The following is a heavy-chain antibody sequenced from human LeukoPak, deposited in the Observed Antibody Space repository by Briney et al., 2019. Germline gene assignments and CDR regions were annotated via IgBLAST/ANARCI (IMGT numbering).Heavy chain of an antibody. CDR3: ARDQEGGHDY. D-gene: IGHD6-25*01. V-gene: IGHV1-69*04. CDR2: IIPILGKA. Sequence: GASVKVSCKASGGTFSSYAISWVRQAPGQGLEWTGRIIPILGKANYAQKFQGRVTITADKSTSTAYMELSSLRSEDTAVYYCARDQEGGHDYWGQGTLVTVSS. J-gene: IGHJ4*02. CDR1: GGTFSSYA.